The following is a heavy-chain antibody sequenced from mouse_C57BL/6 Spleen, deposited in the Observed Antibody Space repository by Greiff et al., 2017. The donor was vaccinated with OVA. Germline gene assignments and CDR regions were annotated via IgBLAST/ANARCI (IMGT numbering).Heavy chain of an antibody. Sequence: QVQLKQPGAELVMPGASVKLSCKASGYTFTSYWMHWVKQRPGQGLEWIGEIDPSDSYTNSNQKFKGKSTLTVDKSSSTAYMQLSSLTSEDSAVYYCARSGFRYYGSSLRGDYFDYWGQGTTLTVSS. J-gene: IGHJ2*01. D-gene: IGHD1-1*01. CDR3: ARSGFRYYGSSLRGDYFDY. V-gene: IGHV1-69*01. CDR2: IDPSDSYT. CDR1: GYTFTSYW.